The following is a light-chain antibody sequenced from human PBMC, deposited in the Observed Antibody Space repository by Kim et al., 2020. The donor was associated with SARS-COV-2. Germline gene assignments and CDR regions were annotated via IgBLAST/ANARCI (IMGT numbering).Light chain of an antibody. CDR2: DVT. Sequence: QSALTQPRSVSGSSGQSVTISCTGTSSDVGCYDYVSWYQQHPGKAPKLIIFDVTKRPSGVPDRFPASKSGNTASLTISGLQAEDEADYYCCSYAGSPPYVLGSGTKDSDL. J-gene: IGLJ1*01. V-gene: IGLV2-11*01. CDR3: CSYAGSPPYV. CDR1: SSDVGCYDY.